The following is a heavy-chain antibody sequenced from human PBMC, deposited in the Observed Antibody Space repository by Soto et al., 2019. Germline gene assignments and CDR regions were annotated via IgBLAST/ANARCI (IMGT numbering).Heavy chain of an antibody. V-gene: IGHV4-59*08. Sequence: SETLSLTCTVSGGSISSYYWSWIRQPPGKGLEWIGYIYYSGSTNYNPSLKSRVTISVETSKNQFSLKLSSVTAADTAVYYCARLVRGVDPYYYYYMDVWGKGTTVTVSS. CDR2: IYYSGST. CDR1: GGSISSYY. D-gene: IGHD3-10*01. CDR3: ARLVRGVDPYYYYYMDV. J-gene: IGHJ6*03.